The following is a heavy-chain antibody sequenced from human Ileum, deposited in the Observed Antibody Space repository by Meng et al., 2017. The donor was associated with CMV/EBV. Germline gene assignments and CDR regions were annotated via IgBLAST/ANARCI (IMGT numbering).Heavy chain of an antibody. J-gene: IGHJ4*02. V-gene: IGHV7-4-1*02. CDR2: INTNTGNP. Sequence: CMASGYTFTSNNLMWVRQAPGQGPEWMGWINTNTGNPTYARGFTGRFVFSLDTSVNTAYLQISSLKAEDTAVYYCARDGLSGRYFDYWGQGTLVTVSS. CDR3: ARDGLSGRYFDY. D-gene: IGHD1-26*01. CDR1: GYTFTSNN.